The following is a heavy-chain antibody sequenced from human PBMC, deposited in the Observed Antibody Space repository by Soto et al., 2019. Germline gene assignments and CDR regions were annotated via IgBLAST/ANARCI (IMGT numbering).Heavy chain of an antibody. D-gene: IGHD3-16*02. Sequence: EVQLVESGGGLVKPGGSLRLSCAASGFTFSNAWMSWVRQAPGKGLEWVGRIKSKTDGGTTDYAAHVKGRFIISRDDSKNTLYLKMNSLKTEDTAVYYCTTEGELSYYFDYWGHGTLVTVAS. CDR2: IKSKTDGGTT. J-gene: IGHJ4*01. CDR3: TTEGELSYYFDY. V-gene: IGHV3-15*01. CDR1: GFTFSNAW.